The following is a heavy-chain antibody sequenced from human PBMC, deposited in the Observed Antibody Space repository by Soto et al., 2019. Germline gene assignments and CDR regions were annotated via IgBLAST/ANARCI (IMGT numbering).Heavy chain of an antibody. CDR1: GYTFTTYA. V-gene: IGHV1-3*01. CDR2: INAANDNT. Sequence: QVQLVQSGAEVKKPGASVKVSCKASGYTFTTYAMHWVRQAPGQGLEWMGWINAANDNTEYAQNLQDRITISRDTSANTVYMDLSSLRSEDTVVYFCARATGYGRLDYWGQGTLVTVSS. J-gene: IGHJ4*02. D-gene: IGHD6-13*01. CDR3: ARATGYGRLDY.